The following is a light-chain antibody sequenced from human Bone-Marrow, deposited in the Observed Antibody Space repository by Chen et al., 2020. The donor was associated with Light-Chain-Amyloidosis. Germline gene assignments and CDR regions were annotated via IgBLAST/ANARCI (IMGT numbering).Light chain of an antibody. J-gene: IGLJ2*01. CDR1: SLRSYY. Sequence: SSELTQDPAVSVALGQTVRITCQGDSLRSYYASWYQQKPGQAPVLFIYGKNNRPSGIPDRFSGSSSGNTASLTITGAQAEDEADYYCDSRDSSDNHLVFGGGTKLTVL. CDR3: DSRDSSDNHLV. CDR2: GKN. V-gene: IGLV3-19*01.